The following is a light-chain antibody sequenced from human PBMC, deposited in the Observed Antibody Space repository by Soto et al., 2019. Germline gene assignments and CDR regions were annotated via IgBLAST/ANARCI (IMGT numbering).Light chain of an antibody. J-gene: IGKJ5*01. CDR1: QSISSW. CDR2: AAS. CDR3: LKDYNYPIT. V-gene: IGKV1-6*01. Sequence: IHMTQSPYTLSSSLVYSVTITFVASQSISSWLAWYQQKPGKAPKLLIYAASSLQSGVPSRFSGSGSGTDVTLTISSLQPEEVATYYGLKDYNYPITVGQGTRREI.